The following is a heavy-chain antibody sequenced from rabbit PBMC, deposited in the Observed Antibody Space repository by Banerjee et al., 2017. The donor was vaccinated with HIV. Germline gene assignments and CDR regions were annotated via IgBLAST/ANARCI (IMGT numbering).Heavy chain of an antibody. V-gene: IGHV1S40*01. J-gene: IGHJ4*01. Sequence: QSLEESGGDLVKPGASLTLTCTASGFYFNNNYYMCWVRQAPGKGLEWIGCIGTGNGATWYASWAKGRFTVSKTSSTTVTLQMTSLTAADTATYFCASGVSWQNNFNLWGPGTLVTVS. CDR1: GFYFNNNYY. D-gene: IGHD2-1*01. CDR3: ASGVSWQNNFNL. CDR2: IGTGNGAT.